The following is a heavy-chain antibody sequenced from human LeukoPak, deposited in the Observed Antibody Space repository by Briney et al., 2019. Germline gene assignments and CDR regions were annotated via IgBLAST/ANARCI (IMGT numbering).Heavy chain of an antibody. Sequence: GGSLRLSCVASGFTFSNYWMTWVRQAPGKGLEWVANIKPDGGEKHFVDSVRGRFTISRDNAKDSLYLQMNSLRTEDTAVYYCAKDLFSFSAVGDSWGQGTLVTVSS. CDR2: IKPDGGEK. CDR1: GFTFSNYW. V-gene: IGHV3-7*05. J-gene: IGHJ4*02. CDR3: AKDLFSFSAVGDS. D-gene: IGHD2/OR15-2a*01.